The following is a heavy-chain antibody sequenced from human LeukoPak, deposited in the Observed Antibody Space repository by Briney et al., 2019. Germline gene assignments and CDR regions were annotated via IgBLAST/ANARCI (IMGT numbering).Heavy chain of an antibody. CDR3: ARDLPVSGAYHQFDS. D-gene: IGHD4/OR15-4a*01. J-gene: IGHJ4*02. CDR1: GFTFSSYA. CDR2: IYSGSDYI. Sequence: GGSLRLSCAASGFTFSSYAMSWVRQAPGKGLEWVPTIYSGSDYIYYADSVKGRFTISRDNAKNSLYLQMNSLRAEDTAIYYCARDLPVSGAYHQFDSWGQGTLVTVSS. V-gene: IGHV3-21*01.